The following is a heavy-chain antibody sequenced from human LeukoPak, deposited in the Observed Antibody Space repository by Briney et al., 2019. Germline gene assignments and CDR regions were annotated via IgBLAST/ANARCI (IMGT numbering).Heavy chain of an antibody. J-gene: IGHJ4*02. V-gene: IGHV1-24*01. CDR3: AAVAYYDFWSGYSKPANFDY. CDR1: GYTLTELS. D-gene: IGHD3-3*01. CDR2: FDPEDGET. Sequence: ASVKVSCKVSGYTLTELSMHWVRQAPGKGLEWMGGFDPEDGETIYAQKFQGRVTMTEDTSTDTAYMELSSLRSEDTAVYYCAAVAYYDFWSGYSKPANFDYWDQGTLVTVSS.